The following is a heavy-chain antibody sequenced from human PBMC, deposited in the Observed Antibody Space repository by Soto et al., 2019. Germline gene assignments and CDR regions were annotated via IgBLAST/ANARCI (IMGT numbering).Heavy chain of an antibody. CDR1: GFTFSNAW. CDR2: IKSKTDGGTT. J-gene: IGHJ4*02. CDR3: TPDGIAVAAIDY. V-gene: IGHV3-15*01. D-gene: IGHD6-19*01. Sequence: EVQLVESGGGLVKPGGSLRLSCAASGFTFSNAWMSWVRQAPGKGLEWVGRIKSKTDGGTTDYAAPVKGRFTISRDDSKNTLYLQMNSLKTEDTAVYYCTPDGIAVAAIDYWGQGTLVTVSS.